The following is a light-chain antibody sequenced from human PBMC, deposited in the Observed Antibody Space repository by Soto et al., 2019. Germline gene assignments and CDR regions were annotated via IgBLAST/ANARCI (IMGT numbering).Light chain of an antibody. CDR2: QAS. V-gene: IGKV3-20*01. CDR3: QQYARSQNT. J-gene: IGKJ2*01. Sequence: EIVLTQSPGTLSLPSGERATLSCRASQSVSANCLAWYQRKPGQAPRLLIYQASNRPTDIPDRFNGSGSGTDFALTINRLEPEDFAVHFCQQYARSQNTFGQGTKLEIK. CDR1: QSVSANC.